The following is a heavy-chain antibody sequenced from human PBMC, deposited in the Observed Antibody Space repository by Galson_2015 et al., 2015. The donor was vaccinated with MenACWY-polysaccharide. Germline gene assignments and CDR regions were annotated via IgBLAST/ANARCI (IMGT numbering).Heavy chain of an antibody. J-gene: IGHJ6*02. CDR2: IKKDGSEK. V-gene: IGHV3-7*03. Sequence: SLRLSCAASGFTFSSYWMTWVRQAPGKGLEWVANIKKDGSEKDYVDSVKGRFTMSRDNARNSLYLQMNSLRAEDAAVYYCARGHFGLDVWGQGATVTVAS. CDR1: GFTFSSYW. CDR3: ARGHFGLDV.